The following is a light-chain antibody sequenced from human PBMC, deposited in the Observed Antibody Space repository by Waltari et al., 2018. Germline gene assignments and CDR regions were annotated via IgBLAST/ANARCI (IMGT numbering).Light chain of an antibody. V-gene: IGLV2-14*01. CDR2: DVT. CDR3: ASYTSTRTVI. Sequence: QSALTQPASVSGSPGQSITISCSGTSSDVGGYNYVSWYQQLPGNAPKLMISDVTRWPSGVSNRFSGSKSGNTASLTIFGLQAEDEADYYCASYTSTRTVIFGGGTRVTVL. J-gene: IGLJ2*01. CDR1: SSDVGGYNY.